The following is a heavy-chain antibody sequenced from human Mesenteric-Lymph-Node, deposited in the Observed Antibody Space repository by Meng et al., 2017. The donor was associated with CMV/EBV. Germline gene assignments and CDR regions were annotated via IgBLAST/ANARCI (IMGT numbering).Heavy chain of an antibody. J-gene: IGHJ6*02. CDR2: ISSSSYI. Sequence: GESLKISCAASGFTFSSYSMNWVRQAPGKGLEWVSSISSSSYIYYADSVKGRFTISRDNAKNSLYLQMNSLRAEDTAVYYCARHSETYYDFWSGYYSQYYYYYGMDVWGQGTTVTVSS. CDR3: ARHSETYYDFWSGYYSQYYYYYGMDV. CDR1: GFTFSSYS. V-gene: IGHV3-21*01. D-gene: IGHD3-3*01.